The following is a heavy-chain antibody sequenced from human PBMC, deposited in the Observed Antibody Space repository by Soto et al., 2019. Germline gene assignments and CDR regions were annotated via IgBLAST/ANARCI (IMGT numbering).Heavy chain of an antibody. D-gene: IGHD2-15*01. Sequence: PSETLSLTCAVSGGSISSSNWWSWVRQPPGKGLEWIGDIYYSGSTNYNPSLKSRVTISVDTSKNQFSLKLSSVTAADTAVYYCARSTYCSGGSCYLTFFDYWGQGTLVTVSS. CDR2: IYYSGST. CDR3: ARSTYCSGGSCYLTFFDY. CDR1: GGSISSSNW. V-gene: IGHV4-4*02. J-gene: IGHJ4*02.